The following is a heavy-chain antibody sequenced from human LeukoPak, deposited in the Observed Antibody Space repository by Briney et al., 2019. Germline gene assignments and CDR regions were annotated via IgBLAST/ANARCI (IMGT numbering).Heavy chain of an antibody. CDR1: GYTFTDYS. D-gene: IGHD5-24*01. CDR2: INPNTGGT. Sequence: ASVKVSCKASGYTFTDYSIHWVRQAPGQGLEWMGWINPNTGGTNYAQKFQGRVTMTRDTSIRTAYMELSRLTSDDTAVYYCANGHTRDGYNYSFDYWGQGTLVTVSS. J-gene: IGHJ4*02. V-gene: IGHV1-2*02. CDR3: ANGHTRDGYNYSFDY.